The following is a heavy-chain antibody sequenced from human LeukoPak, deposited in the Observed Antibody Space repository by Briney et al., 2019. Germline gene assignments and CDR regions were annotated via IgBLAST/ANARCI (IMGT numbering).Heavy chain of an antibody. CDR3: ARAAPTRTLIGSGADY. Sequence: SQTLSLTCTVSGGSISSGSYYWSWIRQPAGKGLEWIGRIYTSGSTNYNPSLKSRVTISVDTSKNQFSLKLSSVTAADTAVYYCARAAPTRTLIGSGADYWGQGTLVTVSS. CDR1: GGSISSGSYY. CDR2: IYTSGST. J-gene: IGHJ4*02. D-gene: IGHD3-22*01. V-gene: IGHV4-61*02.